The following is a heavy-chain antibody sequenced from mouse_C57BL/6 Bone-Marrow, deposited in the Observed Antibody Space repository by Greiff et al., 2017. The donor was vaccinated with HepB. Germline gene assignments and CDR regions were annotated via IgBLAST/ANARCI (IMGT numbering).Heavy chain of an antibody. D-gene: IGHD2-5*01. V-gene: IGHV5-6*01. CDR3: ASLYYSNYLYY. Sequence: EVQWVESGGDLVKPGGSLTLSCAASGFTFSSYGMSWVRQTPDKRLEWVATISSGGSYTYYPDSVKGRFTISRDNAKNTLYLQMSSLKSEDTAMYYCASLYYSNYLYYWGQGTTLTVSS. CDR2: ISSGGSYT. J-gene: IGHJ2*01. CDR1: GFTFSSYG.